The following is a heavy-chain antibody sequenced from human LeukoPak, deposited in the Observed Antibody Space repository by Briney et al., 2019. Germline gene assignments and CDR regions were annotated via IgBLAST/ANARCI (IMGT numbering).Heavy chain of an antibody. D-gene: IGHD2-15*01. Sequence: GGSLRLSCAASGFIFSFYCMHWVRQAPGKGLEWVSVIYSGGSTYYADSVKGRFTISRDNSKNTLYLQMNSLRAEDTAVYYCASSCSGGSCYSWYNWFDPWGQGTLVTVSS. CDR1: GFIFSFYC. J-gene: IGHJ5*02. V-gene: IGHV3-53*01. CDR3: ASSCSGGSCYSWYNWFDP. CDR2: IYSGGST.